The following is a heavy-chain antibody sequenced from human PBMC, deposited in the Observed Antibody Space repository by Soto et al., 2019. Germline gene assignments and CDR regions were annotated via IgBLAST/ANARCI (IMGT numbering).Heavy chain of an antibody. D-gene: IGHD3-22*01. CDR2: IYHSGST. CDR1: VGSISSGGYS. Sequence: PSESLSLTCAVSVGSISSGGYSWSWLRQPPGKGLEWIGYIYHSGSTYYNPSLKSRVTISVDRSKNQFSLKLSSVTAADTAVYYCARASGYYYYYYGMDVWGKGTTVTVS. CDR3: ARASGYYYYYYGMDV. J-gene: IGHJ6*04. V-gene: IGHV4-30-2*01.